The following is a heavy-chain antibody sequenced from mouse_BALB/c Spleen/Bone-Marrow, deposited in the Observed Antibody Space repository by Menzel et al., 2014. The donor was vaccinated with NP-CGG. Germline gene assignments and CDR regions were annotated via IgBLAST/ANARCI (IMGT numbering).Heavy chain of an antibody. CDR3: ARYRLGTYFDY. V-gene: IGHV14-3*02. D-gene: IGHD2-14*01. CDR2: VDPANGNT. Sequence: VQLQQPGAELVKPGASVKLSCTASGFNIKDTYMHWVKQRLEQGLEWFGRVDPANGNTKYDQKFQGKATITADTSSNTAYLQLSSLTSEDTAFYYCARYRLGTYFDYWGQGTTLTVSS. CDR1: GFNIKDTY. J-gene: IGHJ2*01.